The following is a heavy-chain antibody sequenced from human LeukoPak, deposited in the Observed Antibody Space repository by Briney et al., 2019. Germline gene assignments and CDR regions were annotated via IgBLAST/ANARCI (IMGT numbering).Heavy chain of an antibody. CDR3: AKALYPYSSGWTPSY. Sequence: GRSLRLSCAASGFTFDDYAMHWVRQAPGKGLEWVSGISWNSGSIGYADSVKGRFTISRDNAKNSLYLQMNSLRAEDTALYYCAKALYPYSSGWTPSYWGQGTLVTVSS. J-gene: IGHJ4*02. D-gene: IGHD6-19*01. CDR1: GFTFDDYA. CDR2: ISWNSGSI. V-gene: IGHV3-9*01.